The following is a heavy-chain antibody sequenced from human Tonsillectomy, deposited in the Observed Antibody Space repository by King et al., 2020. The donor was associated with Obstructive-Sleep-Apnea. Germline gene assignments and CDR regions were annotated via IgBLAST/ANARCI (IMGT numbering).Heavy chain of an antibody. CDR2: INHIGGT. D-gene: IGHD5-12*01. J-gene: IGHJ4*02. CDR3: ARSIVPTILFDY. CDR1: GGTFSGYY. Sequence: VQLQQWGEGLLKPSETLSLTCAVYGGTFSGYYWTWIRQPPGKGLEWIGEINHIGGTNYNPSLKIRVTVSVDTSMNRFSLRLSSVTAADTAVYYCARSIVPTILFDYWGQGTLVTVSS. V-gene: IGHV4-34*01.